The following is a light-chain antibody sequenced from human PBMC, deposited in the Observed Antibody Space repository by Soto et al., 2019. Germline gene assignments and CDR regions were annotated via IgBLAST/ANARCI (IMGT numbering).Light chain of an antibody. CDR1: SGSIASNY. Sequence: NFMLTQPHSVSESPGKTVTISCTRSSGSIASNYVQWYQQRPGSSPTTVIYEDNQRPSGDPDRFSGSIDSSSNSASLTISGLKTEDEADYYCQSYDSSIVVFGGGTKLTVL. V-gene: IGLV6-57*01. CDR3: QSYDSSIVV. J-gene: IGLJ2*01. CDR2: EDN.